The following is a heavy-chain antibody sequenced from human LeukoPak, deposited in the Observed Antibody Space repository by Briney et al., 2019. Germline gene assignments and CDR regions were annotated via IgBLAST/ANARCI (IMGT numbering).Heavy chain of an antibody. CDR3: ARSPQPGDRGTNLGYYYYMDV. D-gene: IGHD1-7*01. V-gene: IGHV4-59*01. Sequence: SETLSLTCTVSGASISSYYWSWIRQPPGKGLEWIGYDYYSGSTNYNPSLKSRVTISVDTSKNQFSLKLRSVTAADTAVYYCARSPQPGDRGTNLGYYYYMDVWGKGTTVTVSS. CDR2: DYYSGST. CDR1: GASISSYY. J-gene: IGHJ6*03.